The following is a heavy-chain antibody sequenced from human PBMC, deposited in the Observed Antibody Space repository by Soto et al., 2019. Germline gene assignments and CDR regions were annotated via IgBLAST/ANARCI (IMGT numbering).Heavy chain of an antibody. CDR3: AREARRPPLRFLEWSPQVGMDG. D-gene: IGHD3-3*01. J-gene: IGHJ6*02. CDR1: CSTFRSYT. CDR2: IIPIFGTA. Sequence: RVSCEVTCSTFRSYTISWGRQALGQVLEWMVGIIPIFGTANYAQKFQGRVTITADKSTSTAYMELSRLRSEDTAVYYCAREARRPPLRFLEWSPQVGMDGWGQGTTVTVSS. V-gene: IGHV1-69*06.